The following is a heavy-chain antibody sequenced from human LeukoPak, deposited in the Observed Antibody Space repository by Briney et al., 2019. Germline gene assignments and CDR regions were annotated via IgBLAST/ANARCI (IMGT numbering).Heavy chain of an antibody. CDR3: AKRGGLRWNPPDY. V-gene: IGHV3-30*18. J-gene: IGHJ4*02. CDR2: ISYDGSNK. D-gene: IGHD4-23*01. Sequence: GGSLRLSCAASGFTFSSYGMHWVRQAPGKGLEWVAVISYDGSNKYYADSVKGRFTISRDNSKNTLYLQMNSLRAEDTAVYYCAKRGGLRWNPPDYWGQGTLVTVSS. CDR1: GFTFSSYG.